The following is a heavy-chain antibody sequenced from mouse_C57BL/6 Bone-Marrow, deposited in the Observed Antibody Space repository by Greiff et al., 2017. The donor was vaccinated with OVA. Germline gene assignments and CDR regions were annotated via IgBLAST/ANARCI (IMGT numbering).Heavy chain of an antibody. J-gene: IGHJ1*03. CDR1: GYTFTDYN. CDR3: AKSGRGNGGYWYFDV. Sequence: EVQLQQSGPELVKPGASVKLSCKASGYTFTDYNMHWVKQSPGKSLEWIGYINPNNGGTSYNQKFKGKATLTVNKSSSTAYMELRSLTSEDSADYDGAKSGRGNGGYWYFDVWGTGTTVTVSS. CDR2: INPNNGGT. D-gene: IGHD1-1*02. V-gene: IGHV1-22*01.